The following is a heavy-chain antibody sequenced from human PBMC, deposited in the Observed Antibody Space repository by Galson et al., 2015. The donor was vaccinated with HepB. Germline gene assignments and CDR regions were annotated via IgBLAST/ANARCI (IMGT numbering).Heavy chain of an antibody. J-gene: IGHJ4*02. CDR2: ISTYNGNT. D-gene: IGHD3-22*01. V-gene: IGHV1-18*04. CDR3: ARRYYDSSGYCYFDY. CDR1: GYTFTSYG. Sequence: SVKVSCKASGYTFTSYGISWVRQAPGQGLEWMGWISTYNGNTNYAQKLQGRVTMTTDTSPSTAYMELRSLRSDDTAVYYCARRYYDSSGYCYFDYWGQGTLVTVSS.